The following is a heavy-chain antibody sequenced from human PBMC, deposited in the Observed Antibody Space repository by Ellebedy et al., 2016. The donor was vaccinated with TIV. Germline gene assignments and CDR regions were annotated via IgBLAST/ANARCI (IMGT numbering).Heavy chain of an antibody. CDR3: STLSDTGY. J-gene: IGHJ4*01. V-gene: IGHV3-74*01. CDR1: GFSFSSYW. CDR2: INGDGSST. Sequence: GESLKISCAASGFSFSSYWMHWVRQTPGKGLVWLSRINGDGSSTRYADFVKGRFTISRDNAKNTLYLQMNSLKAEDTAMYYCSTLSDTGYWGHGTLVTVSS. D-gene: IGHD2-21*02.